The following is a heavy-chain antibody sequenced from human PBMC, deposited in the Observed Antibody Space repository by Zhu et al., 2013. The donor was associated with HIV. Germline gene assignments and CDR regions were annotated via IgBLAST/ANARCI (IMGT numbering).Heavy chain of an antibody. V-gene: IGHV1-18*01. Sequence: QVQLVQSGAEVKKAGASVKVSCKASGYTFTRYGISWVRQAPGQRLEWMGWISAYSGNTNYARKLQDRITMTTDTVTNTAYMELRSLRSDDTAVYYCARVQCRSGTNSDFDSWGQGTLVTVSS. CDR3: ARVQCRSGTNSDFDS. CDR1: GYTFTRYG. CDR2: ISAYSGNT. J-gene: IGHJ4*02. D-gene: IGHD2-8*01.